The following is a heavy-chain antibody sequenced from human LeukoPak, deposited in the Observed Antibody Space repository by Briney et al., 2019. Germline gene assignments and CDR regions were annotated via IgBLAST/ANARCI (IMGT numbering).Heavy chain of an antibody. Sequence: GASVKVSCKAPGYTFTSYYMHWVRQAPGQGLEWMGWINPNSGGTNYAQKFQGRVTMTRDTSISTAYMELSRLRSDDTAVYYCARDRDDGYYDYWGQGTLVTVSS. D-gene: IGHD3-16*01. CDR1: GYTFTSYY. V-gene: IGHV1-2*02. CDR3: ARDRDDGYYDY. CDR2: INPNSGGT. J-gene: IGHJ4*02.